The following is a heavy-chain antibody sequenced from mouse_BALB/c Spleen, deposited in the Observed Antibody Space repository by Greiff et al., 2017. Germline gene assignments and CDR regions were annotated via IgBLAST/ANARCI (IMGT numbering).Heavy chain of an antibody. D-gene: IGHD2-3*01. CDR2: ISYSGST. CDR1: GDSITSGY. CDR3: ARYWLLRNYAMDY. J-gene: IGHJ4*01. V-gene: IGHV3-8*02. Sequence: EVQLQESGPGLVKPSQTLSLTCSVTGDSITSGYWNWIRKFPGNKLEYMGYISYSGSTYYNPSLKSRISITRDTSKNQYYLQLNSVTTEDTATYYCARYWLLRNYAMDYWGQGTSVTVSS.